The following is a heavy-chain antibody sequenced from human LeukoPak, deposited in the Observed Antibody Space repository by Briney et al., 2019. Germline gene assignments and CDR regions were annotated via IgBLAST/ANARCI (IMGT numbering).Heavy chain of an antibody. CDR2: MNPNSGNT. V-gene: IGHV1-8*03. J-gene: IGHJ4*02. CDR1: GYTFTGYY. Sequence: GASVKVSCKASGYTFTGYYMHWVRQAPGQGLEWMGWMNPNSGNTGYAQKFQGRVTITRNTSISTAYMELSGLRSEDTAVYYCAREISSSWEYYFDYWGQGTLVTVSS. D-gene: IGHD6-13*01. CDR3: AREISSSWEYYFDY.